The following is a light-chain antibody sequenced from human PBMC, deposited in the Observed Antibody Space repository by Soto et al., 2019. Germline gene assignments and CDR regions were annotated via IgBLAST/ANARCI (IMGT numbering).Light chain of an antibody. Sequence: QSALTQPASVSGSPGQSITISCTGTSSDVGSFNLVSWYQQRPGKVPKLMIYETSKRPSGVSNRFSGSKSGNTASMTISGLQTEDEADYYCCSYARSSTAVFGGGTKVTVL. V-gene: IGLV2-23*01. J-gene: IGLJ2*01. CDR2: ETS. CDR3: CSYARSSTAV. CDR1: SSDVGSFNL.